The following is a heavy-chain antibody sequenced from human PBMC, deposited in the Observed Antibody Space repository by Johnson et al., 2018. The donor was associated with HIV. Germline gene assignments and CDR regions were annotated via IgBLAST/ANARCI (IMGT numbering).Heavy chain of an antibody. CDR2: FGTAGDT. J-gene: IGHJ3*02. CDR3: TVAGNGGAFDI. CDR1: GFTFSSYD. D-gene: IGHD6-19*01. Sequence: VQLVESGGNLVQPGGSLRLSCAASGFTFSSYDLHWVRQATGKGLEWVSSFGTAGDTFYPGSVKGRFAISRQHAKNSVYLQMNSLRAGDTAVYYCTVAGNGGAFDIWGQGTLVTVSS. V-gene: IGHV3-13*01.